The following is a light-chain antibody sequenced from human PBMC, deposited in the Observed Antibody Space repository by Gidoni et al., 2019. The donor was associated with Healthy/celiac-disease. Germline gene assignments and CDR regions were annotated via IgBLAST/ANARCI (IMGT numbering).Light chain of an antibody. CDR2: GAS. V-gene: IGKV3-20*01. CDR3: QQYGSSLYT. J-gene: IGKJ2*01. CDR1: QSVRSSY. Sequence: IVLTQSPGTLSLSPGERATLSCRASQSVRSSYLAWYLQKPGQAPRLLIYGASSRATGIPDRLSGSGSGTDFTLTISRLEPEDFAVYYCQQYGSSLYTFGQGTKLEIK.